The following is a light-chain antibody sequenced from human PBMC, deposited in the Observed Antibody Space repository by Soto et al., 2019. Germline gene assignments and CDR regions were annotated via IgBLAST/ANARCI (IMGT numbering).Light chain of an antibody. CDR1: QSVSSSY. CDR2: GAS. CDR3: QQYGSSRT. V-gene: IGKV3-20*01. Sequence: EIVLTQSPGTLSLSPGERATLSCRASQSVSSSYLAWYQQKPGQAPRLLIYGASIRATGIPDRFSGSGSGTDCTLTISRLETEDFAVYYCQQYGSSRTFGQGTKVEIK. J-gene: IGKJ1*01.